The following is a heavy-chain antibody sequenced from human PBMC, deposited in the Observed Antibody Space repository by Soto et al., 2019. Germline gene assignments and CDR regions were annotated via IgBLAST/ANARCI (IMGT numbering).Heavy chain of an antibody. CDR1: GYSISSGFY. J-gene: IGHJ6*02. Sequence: RSKTLALICGVSGYSISSGFYWGWIRQAPGEGLEWIGNVYHSGSTYYNPYNPSLKSRVTISVDTSKNQFSLRMRSVTAADTAVYYCARAFYGDYAPYFYGMDVWGHGTPVTVSS. CDR3: ARAFYGDYAPYFYGMDV. CDR2: VYHSGST. D-gene: IGHD4-17*01. V-gene: IGHV4-38-2*01.